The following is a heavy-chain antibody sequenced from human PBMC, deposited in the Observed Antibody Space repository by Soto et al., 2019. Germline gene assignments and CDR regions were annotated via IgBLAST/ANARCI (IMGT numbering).Heavy chain of an antibody. CDR3: ARETGYSSGWRQDY. Sequence: GGSLRLSCAASGFTFSSYGMNWVRQAPGKGLVWVSCINSDSSSISYADSVKGRFTISRDNAKNTLYLQMNSLRVEDTAVYYCARETGYSSGWRQDYWGQGTLVTVSS. D-gene: IGHD6-19*01. CDR2: INSDSSSI. V-gene: IGHV3-74*01. CDR1: GFTFSSYG. J-gene: IGHJ4*02.